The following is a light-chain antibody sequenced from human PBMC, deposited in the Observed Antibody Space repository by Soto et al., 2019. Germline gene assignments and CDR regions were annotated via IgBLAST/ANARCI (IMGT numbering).Light chain of an antibody. CDR3: QKSTKAPWT. Sequence: DIQMTQSPSSLSASLGDRVTITCRSSQDISDYLAWYHQKPGNPPKLLIFDASTLQWGVPPRFRSGGAVTDFTLSITILQPEDVASCYCQKSTKAPWTFGQGTTGEI. CDR2: DAS. J-gene: IGKJ1*01. V-gene: IGKV1-27*01. CDR1: QDISDY.